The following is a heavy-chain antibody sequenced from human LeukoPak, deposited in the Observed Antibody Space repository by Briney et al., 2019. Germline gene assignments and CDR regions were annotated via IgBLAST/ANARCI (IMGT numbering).Heavy chain of an antibody. CDR2: MNPNSGNT. J-gene: IGHJ4*02. CDR3: ARVLYGGTSPLNY. Sequence: GASVKVSCKASGYTFTSYDINWVRQATGQGLEWMGWMNPNSGNTGFAQKFQGRATITRNTSISTAYMELSSLRSEDTAVYYCARVLYGGTSPLNYWGQGTLVTVSS. V-gene: IGHV1-8*03. CDR1: GYTFTSYD. D-gene: IGHD4-23*01.